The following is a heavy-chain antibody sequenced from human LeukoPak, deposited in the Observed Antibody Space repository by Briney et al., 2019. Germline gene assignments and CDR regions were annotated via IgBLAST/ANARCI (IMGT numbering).Heavy chain of an antibody. CDR2: ISSSGSTI. CDR1: GFTFSSYE. D-gene: IGHD3-10*01. Sequence: PGGSLRLSCAASGFTFSSYEMNWVRQAPGKGLEWVSYISSSGSTIYYADSVKGRFTISRDNAKNSLYLQMNSLRAEDTAVYYCARDPRQVITMVRGPYYYYYMDVWGKGTTVTISS. CDR3: ARDPRQVITMVRGPYYYYYMDV. J-gene: IGHJ6*03. V-gene: IGHV3-48*03.